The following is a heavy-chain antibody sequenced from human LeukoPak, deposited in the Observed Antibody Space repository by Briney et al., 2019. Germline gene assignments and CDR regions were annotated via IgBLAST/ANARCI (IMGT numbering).Heavy chain of an antibody. V-gene: IGHV1-2*02. J-gene: IGHJ4*02. CDR1: GYTFTGYY. Sequence: ASVKVSCKASGYTFTGYYMHWVRQAPGQGLEWMGWINPNSGGTNYAQKFQGRVTMTRDTSISTAYMELSRLRSDDTAVYYCARGQISGSYYTRQSGFDYWGQGTLVTVSS. D-gene: IGHD1-26*01. CDR2: INPNSGGT. CDR3: ARGQISGSYYTRQSGFDY.